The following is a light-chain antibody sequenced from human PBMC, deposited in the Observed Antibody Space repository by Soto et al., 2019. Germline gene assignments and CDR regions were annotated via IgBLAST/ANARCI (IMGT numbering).Light chain of an antibody. J-gene: IGKJ5*01. CDR3: QQYGSLPIT. V-gene: IGKV3-20*01. CDR1: QSISSSY. CDR2: DAS. Sequence: EIVLTQSPGTMSLSPEERATLSCRASQSISSSYLAWFQQKPGQAPRLLIYDASSRATGIPDRFSGSGSGTDFTLTISRVEPEDFAVYYCQQYGSLPITFGQGTRLENK.